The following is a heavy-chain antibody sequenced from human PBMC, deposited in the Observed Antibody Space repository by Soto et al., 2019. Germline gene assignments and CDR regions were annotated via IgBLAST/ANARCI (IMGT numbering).Heavy chain of an antibody. Sequence: GASVKVSCKASGGSFSSYIVTWVRQAPGQGLEWMGWISAYNGNTNYAQKLQGRVTMTTDTSTSTAYMELRSLRSDDTAVYYCARVKGSGYHNWFDPWGQGTLVTVSS. CDR1: GGSFSSYI. CDR3: ARVKGSGYHNWFDP. J-gene: IGHJ5*02. V-gene: IGHV1-18*04. CDR2: ISAYNGNT. D-gene: IGHD3-22*01.